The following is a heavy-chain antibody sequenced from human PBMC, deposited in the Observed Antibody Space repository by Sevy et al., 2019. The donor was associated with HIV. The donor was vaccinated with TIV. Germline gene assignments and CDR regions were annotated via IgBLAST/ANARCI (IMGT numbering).Heavy chain of an antibody. J-gene: IGHJ4*02. D-gene: IGHD3-3*01. V-gene: IGHV2-5*02. CDR3: AHRRSKGITITEFDY. Sequence: SGPTLVNPTQTLRLTCTFSGFSFSTSGVGVGWIRQPPGKALEWLAIIYWDDDKRYSPSLKSRLTISKDTSKDQVVLKMANMDPVDTGTYYCAHRRSKGITITEFDYWGQGTLVTVSS. CDR1: GFSFSTSGVG. CDR2: IYWDDDK.